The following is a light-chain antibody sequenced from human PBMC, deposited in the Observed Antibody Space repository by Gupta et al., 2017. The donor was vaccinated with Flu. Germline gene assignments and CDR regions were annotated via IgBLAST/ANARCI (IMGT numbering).Light chain of an antibody. CDR2: EVS. CDR1: SSDVGGYNY. CDR3: SSYTSSSTLVV. Sequence: QSALTQPASVSGSPGQSLTISCTGTSSDVGGYNYVSWYQQHPGKAPKLMIYEVSNRPSGVSNRFSGSKSGNTASLTIPGLQAEDEADYYCSSYTSSSTLVVFSRGTKLTVL. J-gene: IGLJ2*01. V-gene: IGLV2-14*01.